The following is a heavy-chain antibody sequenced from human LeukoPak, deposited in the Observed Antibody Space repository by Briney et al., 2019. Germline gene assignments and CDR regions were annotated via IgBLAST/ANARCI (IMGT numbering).Heavy chain of an antibody. V-gene: IGHV3-7*01. J-gene: IGHJ6*03. CDR1: GFTFSSYW. CDR3: RVYSSSYSYYYYMDV. Sequence: PGGSLRLSCAASGFTFSSYWMTWVRQAPGKGLEWVANIKRDGSEKYYVDSVKGRFTIPRDNAKNSLYLRMNSLRSEDTAVYYCRVYSSSYSYYYYMDVWGKGTTVTVSS. D-gene: IGHD6-6*01. CDR2: IKRDGSEK.